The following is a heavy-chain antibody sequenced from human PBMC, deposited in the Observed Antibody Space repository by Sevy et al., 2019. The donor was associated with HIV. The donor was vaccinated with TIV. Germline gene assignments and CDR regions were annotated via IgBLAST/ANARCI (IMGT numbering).Heavy chain of an antibody. V-gene: IGHV3-7*01. CDR2: INQDGSEI. CDR1: GFTFSVYT. CDR3: ARAMGV. J-gene: IGHJ6*02. Sequence: GGSLRLSCTTSGFTFSVYTMNWVRQAPGKGLEWVANINQDGSEIYYVGSVKGRFTISRDNARNSGYLQMHSLSVEDSGVYYCARAMGVWGQGTTVTVSS.